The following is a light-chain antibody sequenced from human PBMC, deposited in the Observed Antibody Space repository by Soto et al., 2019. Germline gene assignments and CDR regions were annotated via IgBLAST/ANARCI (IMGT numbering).Light chain of an antibody. Sequence: QSVLTQPASVSGSPGQSITISCTGSSSDVGGYLYVSWYQQYPGKAPKLIIFEVTNRPSGVSNRFSGSKSGNTASLAISGLQSDDEADYYCSSYSSSTTRVVFGGGTKVTVL. CDR3: SSYSSSTTRVV. CDR1: SSDVGGYLY. V-gene: IGLV2-14*01. J-gene: IGLJ2*01. CDR2: EVT.